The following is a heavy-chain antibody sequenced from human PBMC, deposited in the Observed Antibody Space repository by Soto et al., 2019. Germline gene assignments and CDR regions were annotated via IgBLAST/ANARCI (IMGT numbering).Heavy chain of an antibody. CDR2: IYYSGST. CDR1: GGSISSGGYY. CDR3: ARASARYCSRTTYYDFWSGCYGMDV. Sequence: QVQLQESGPGLVKPSQTLSLTCTVSGGSISSGGYYWSWIRQHPGKGLEWIGYIYYSGSTYYNPSLKSRVTISVDTSKNQVSLKLSSVTAADTAVYYCARASARYCSRTTYYDFWSGCYGMDVWGQGTTVTVSS. V-gene: IGHV4-31*03. J-gene: IGHJ6*02. D-gene: IGHD3-3*01.